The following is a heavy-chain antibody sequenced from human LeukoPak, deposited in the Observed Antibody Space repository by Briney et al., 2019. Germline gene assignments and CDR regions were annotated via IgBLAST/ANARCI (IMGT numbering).Heavy chain of an antibody. CDR2: ISSSSSYI. D-gene: IGHD3-9*01. J-gene: IGHJ6*03. CDR1: GFTFSSYS. CDR3: ARGDLRYFDWLHQAGGDYYYMDV. V-gene: IGHV3-21*01. Sequence: NPGGSLRLXCAASGFTFSSYSMNWVRQAPGKGLEWVSSISSSSSYIYYADSEKGRFTISRDNAKNSLYLQMNSLRAEDTAVYYCARGDLRYFDWLHQAGGDYYYMDVWGKGTTVTVSS.